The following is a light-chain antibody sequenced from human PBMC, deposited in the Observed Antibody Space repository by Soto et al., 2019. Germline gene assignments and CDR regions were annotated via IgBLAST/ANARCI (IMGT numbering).Light chain of an antibody. V-gene: IGKV1-39*01. CDR2: AAS. CDR1: QSISSY. J-gene: IGKJ3*01. Sequence: DIQMTQSPSSLSASVGDRVTITFRASQSISSYLNWYQQKPVKAPKLLIYAASSLQSGVPSRFSSSGSGTDFTLTISSLQPEDFATYYCQQSYSTPFTFGPGTKVDIK. CDR3: QQSYSTPFT.